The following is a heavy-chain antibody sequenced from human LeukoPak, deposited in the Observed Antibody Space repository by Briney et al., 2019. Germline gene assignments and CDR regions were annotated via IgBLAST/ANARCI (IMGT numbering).Heavy chain of an antibody. D-gene: IGHD2-8*01. CDR2: IHTSGTYM. J-gene: IGHJ6*03. Sequence: PGGSLRLSCAASGFNFSKYTLTWVRQAPGKGLEWVSSIHTSGTYMYYADSVQGRFTISRDNGKNSVDLQMDSLRAEDASVYYCARGGDETNYDYYFMDVWGRGTTVTVSS. CDR3: ARGGDETNYDYYFMDV. CDR1: GFNFSKYT. V-gene: IGHV3-21*06.